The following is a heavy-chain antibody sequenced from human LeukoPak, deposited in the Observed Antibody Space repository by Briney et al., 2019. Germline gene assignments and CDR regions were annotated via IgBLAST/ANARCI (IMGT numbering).Heavy chain of an antibody. J-gene: IGHJ4*02. Sequence: PGGSLRLSCAASEFTFSSYATSWVRQAPGKGLEWVSAISGSGGSTYYADSVKGRFTISRDNSKNTLYLQMNSLRAEDTAVYYCAKEHLNYYGSGSYGDYWGQGTLVTVSS. CDR3: AKEHLNYYGSGSYGDY. V-gene: IGHV3-23*01. CDR2: ISGSGGST. D-gene: IGHD3-10*01. CDR1: EFTFSSYA.